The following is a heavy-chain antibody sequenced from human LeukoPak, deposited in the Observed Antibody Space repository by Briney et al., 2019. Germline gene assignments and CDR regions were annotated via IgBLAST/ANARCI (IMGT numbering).Heavy chain of an antibody. D-gene: IGHD3-10*01. CDR1: GFTFISYA. Sequence: PGGSLRLSCAASGFTFISYAMSWVRQAPGKGLEWVSTISGGGAGTHYAESVKGRFTISRDNSKNTLYLQMNSLRAEDTAVYYCAKWVKGYYGSGSYSEYFQHWGQGTLVTVSS. CDR2: ISGGGAGT. CDR3: AKWVKGYYGSGSYSEYFQH. V-gene: IGHV3-23*01. J-gene: IGHJ1*01.